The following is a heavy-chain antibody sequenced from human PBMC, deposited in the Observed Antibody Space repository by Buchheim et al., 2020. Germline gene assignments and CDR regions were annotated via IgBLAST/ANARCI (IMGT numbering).Heavy chain of an antibody. CDR2: IHHSGST. J-gene: IGHJ5*01. CDR3: ARGLASAGFDS. Sequence: QLQLQESGSGLVKPSQTLSLTCAVSGGSISRGGYSWSWIRQTPGKGLQWIGYIHHSGSTFYNPSLKSRVTISVDGSKNQFSLRLDSVTAADTAFYYCARGLASAGFDSWGQGIL. D-gene: IGHD2-2*01. V-gene: IGHV4-30-2*01. CDR1: GGSISRGGYS.